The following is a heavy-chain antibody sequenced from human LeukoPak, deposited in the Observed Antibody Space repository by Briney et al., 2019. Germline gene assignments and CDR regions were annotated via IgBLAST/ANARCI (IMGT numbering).Heavy chain of an antibody. CDR1: GFTFSNYP. CDR2: ISGRWGPT. D-gene: IGHD2-21*01. CDR3: AKDVIASGRRVFDR. J-gene: IGHJ4*02. V-gene: IGHV3-23*01. Sequence: GGSLRLSCAASGFTFSNYPMTWGRQAPGEGVEWGLSISGRWGPTYYADSVKGRFTISRDNSKNTVFLQMDSLRAEDTALYYCAKDVIASGRRVFDRWGQGTPVTVSS.